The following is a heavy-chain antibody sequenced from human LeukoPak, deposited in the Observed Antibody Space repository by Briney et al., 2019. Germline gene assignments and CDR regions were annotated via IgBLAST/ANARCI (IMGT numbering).Heavy chain of an antibody. Sequence: SETLSLTCAVYGRSFSGYYWSWIRQPPGKGLEWIGEINHSGSTNYNPSLKSRVTISVDTSKNQFSLKLSSVTAADTAVYYCARGRGDSGSYYADYWGQGTLVTVSS. J-gene: IGHJ4*02. CDR2: INHSGST. V-gene: IGHV4-34*01. D-gene: IGHD1-26*01. CDR3: ARGRGDSGSYYADY. CDR1: GRSFSGYY.